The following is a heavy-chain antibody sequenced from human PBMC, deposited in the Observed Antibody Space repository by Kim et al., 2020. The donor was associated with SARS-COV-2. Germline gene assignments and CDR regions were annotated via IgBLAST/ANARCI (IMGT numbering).Heavy chain of an antibody. J-gene: IGHJ3*02. Sequence: GGSLRLSCAASGFTFSSYGMHWVRQAPGKGLEWVAVIWYDGSNKYYADSVKGRFTISRDNSKNTLYLQMNSLRAEDTAVYYCARDRGYCSGGSCYRPPDAFDIWGQGTMVTVSS. D-gene: IGHD2-15*01. CDR3: ARDRGYCSGGSCYRPPDAFDI. CDR1: GFTFSSYG. CDR2: IWYDGSNK. V-gene: IGHV3-33*01.